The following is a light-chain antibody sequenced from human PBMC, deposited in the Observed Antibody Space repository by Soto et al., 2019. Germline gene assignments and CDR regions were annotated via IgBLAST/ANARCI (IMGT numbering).Light chain of an antibody. CDR3: AAWDDSLSGHYV. CDR2: RNN. Sequence: QSVLTQPPSASGTPGQRVTISCSGSSSNIGSKYVYWYQQLPGTAPKLLIYRNNQRPSGVPDRFSGSKSGTSASLAISGLRSEDEADYYCAAWDDSLSGHYVFGTGTKVTVL. CDR1: SSNIGSKY. V-gene: IGLV1-47*01. J-gene: IGLJ1*01.